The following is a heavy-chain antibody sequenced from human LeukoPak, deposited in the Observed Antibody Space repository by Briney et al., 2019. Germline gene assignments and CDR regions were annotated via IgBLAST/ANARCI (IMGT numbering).Heavy chain of an antibody. CDR1: GFTFSSYA. V-gene: IGHV3-23*01. CDR2: ISGSGGST. CDR3: ARDRGYSCGY. Sequence: GGSLRLSCAASGFTFSSYAMSWVRQAPGKGLEWVSVISGSGGSTYYADSVKGRFTISRDNSKNTLYLQMNSLRAEDTAVYYCARDRGYSCGYWGQGTLVTVSS. J-gene: IGHJ4*02. D-gene: IGHD5-18*01.